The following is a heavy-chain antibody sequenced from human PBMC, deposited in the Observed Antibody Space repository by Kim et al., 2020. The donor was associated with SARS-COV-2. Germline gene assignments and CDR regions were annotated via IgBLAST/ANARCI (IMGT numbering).Heavy chain of an antibody. Sequence: ASVKVSCKASGYTFTSYGITWVRQAPGQGLEWMGWISAYNGNTNYAQNLQGRVTMTTDTSTSTAYMELMSLRTDDTAVYYCASSSSSGWMYYFDYWGQGTLVAVSS. CDR1: GYTFTSYG. CDR2: ISAYNGNT. D-gene: IGHD6-19*01. V-gene: IGHV1-18*01. CDR3: ASSSSSGWMYYFDY. J-gene: IGHJ4*02.